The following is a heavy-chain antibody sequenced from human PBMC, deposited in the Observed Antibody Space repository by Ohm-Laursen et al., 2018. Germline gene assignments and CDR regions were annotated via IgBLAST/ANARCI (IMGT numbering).Heavy chain of an antibody. Sequence: SLRLSCAASGFTFTNYAMNWVRQAPGKGLEWVSAISGSGDSTYYADSVKGRFTISRDNSKNTLYLQMNSLRAEDTAVYYCARTSLGIADYWGQGTLVTVSS. D-gene: IGHD7-27*01. CDR1: GFTFTNYA. CDR3: ARTSLGIADY. CDR2: ISGSGDST. J-gene: IGHJ4*02. V-gene: IGHV3-23*01.